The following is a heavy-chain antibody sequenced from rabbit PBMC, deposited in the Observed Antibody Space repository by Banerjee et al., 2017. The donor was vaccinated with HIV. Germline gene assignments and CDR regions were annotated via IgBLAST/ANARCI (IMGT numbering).Heavy chain of an antibody. D-gene: IGHD2-1*01. V-gene: IGHV1S40*01. CDR3: SRGADGAYNL. CDR1: GFSFSSSYY. J-gene: IGHJ4*01. CDR2: IYGGSRGSA. Sequence: QSLEESGGDLVKPGASLTLTCTASGFSFSSSYYMCWVRQAPGKGLEWIACIYGGSRGSARYASGAKGRFTTSKTSATTVTLQMTSLTAADTATDFCSRGADGAYNLWGPGTLVTVS.